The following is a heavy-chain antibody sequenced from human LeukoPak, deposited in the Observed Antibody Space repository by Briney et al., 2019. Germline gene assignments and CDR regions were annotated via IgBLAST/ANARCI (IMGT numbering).Heavy chain of an antibody. CDR3: ARELRSLRLQGDPDY. CDR2: ISYDGSNK. Sequence: PGRSLRLSCAASGFTFSNYAMHWVRQAPGKGLEWVAVISYDGSNKYYADSVKGRFTISRDNSKNTLYLQMNSLRAEDTAVYYCARELRSLRLQGDPDYWGQGTLVTVSS. D-gene: IGHD4-11*01. V-gene: IGHV3-30-3*01. CDR1: GFTFSNYA. J-gene: IGHJ4*02.